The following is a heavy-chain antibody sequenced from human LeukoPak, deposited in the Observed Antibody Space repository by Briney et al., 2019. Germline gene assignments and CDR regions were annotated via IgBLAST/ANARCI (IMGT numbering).Heavy chain of an antibody. Sequence: PSETLSLTCTVSGGSISSYYWSWIRQPPGKGLEWIGYIYYSGSTNYNPSLKSRVTISVKTSKNQFSLKLRSVTAADTAVYYCARGPTYYDFWSGYYYMDVWGKGTTVTVSS. D-gene: IGHD3-3*01. CDR3: ARGPTYYDFWSGYYYMDV. V-gene: IGHV4-59*12. CDR1: GGSISSYY. CDR2: IYYSGST. J-gene: IGHJ6*03.